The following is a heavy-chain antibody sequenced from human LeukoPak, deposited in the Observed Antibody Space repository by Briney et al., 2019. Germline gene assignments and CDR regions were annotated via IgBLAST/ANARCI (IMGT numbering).Heavy chain of an antibody. CDR2: IWYDGSNK. V-gene: IGHV3-33*01. CDR1: GFTFSSYG. J-gene: IGHJ6*02. Sequence: GRSLRLSCAASGFTFSSYGMHWVRQAPGKGLEWVAVIWYDGSNKYYADSVKGRFTISRDNSKNTLYLQMNSLRAEDTAVYYCARDLRDGYYYYGMDVWGQGTTVTVSS. CDR3: ARDLRDGYYYYGMDV. D-gene: IGHD5-24*01.